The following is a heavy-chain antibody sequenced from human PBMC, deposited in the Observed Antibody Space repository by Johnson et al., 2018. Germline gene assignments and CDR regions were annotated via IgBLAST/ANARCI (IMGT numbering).Heavy chain of an antibody. CDR3: ARIKSGSYHQYYGMDV. V-gene: IGHV3-53*01. Sequence: VQLVESGGGLIQPGGSLRLSCAASGVIVSSNYMTWVRQAPGKGLEWVSVVYSGGSTYYADSVRGRFTISRDTTTVYLQMNSLRVEDTAVDYCARIKSGSYHQYYGMDVWGQGTTVTVSS. D-gene: IGHD1-26*01. J-gene: IGHJ6*02. CDR1: GVIVSSNY. CDR2: VYSGGST.